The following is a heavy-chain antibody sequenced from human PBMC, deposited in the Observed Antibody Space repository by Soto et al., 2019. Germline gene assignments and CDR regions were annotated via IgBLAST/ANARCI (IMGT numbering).Heavy chain of an antibody. CDR2: INHSGST. J-gene: IGHJ6*02. Sequence: LETLSLTCAVYGGSFSGYYWSWIRQPPGKGLEWIGEINHSGSTNYNPSLKSRVTISVDTSKNQFSLKLSSVTAADTAVYYCERMRLRKDAIFLRAYGMDVWGQGTTVTVSS. CDR3: ERMRLRKDAIFLRAYGMDV. CDR1: GGSFSGYY. D-gene: IGHD2-21*01. V-gene: IGHV4-34*01.